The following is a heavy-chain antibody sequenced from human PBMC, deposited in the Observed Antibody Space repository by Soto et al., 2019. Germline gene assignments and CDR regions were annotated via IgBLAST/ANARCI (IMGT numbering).Heavy chain of an antibody. CDR3: ARDDYVWGSYRYTALDI. J-gene: IGHJ3*02. Sequence: QVQLVESGGGVVQPGRSQRLSCAASGFTFSSYTMDWVRQAPGKGLEWVALMSYDGSSEYYAESVKGRFTISRDNSKNTLYLQMNSLRVEDTAVYYCARDDYVWGSYRYTALDIWGQGTMVTVSS. D-gene: IGHD3-16*02. CDR2: MSYDGSSE. V-gene: IGHV3-30-3*01. CDR1: GFTFSSYT.